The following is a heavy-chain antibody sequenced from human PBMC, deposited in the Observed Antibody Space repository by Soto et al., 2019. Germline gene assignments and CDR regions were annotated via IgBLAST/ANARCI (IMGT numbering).Heavy chain of an antibody. CDR3: ASAIVVVPAAIPLYYYYYGMDV. Sequence: SETLSLTCAVYGGSFSGYYWSWIRQPPGKGLEWIGEINHSGSTNYNPSLKSRVTISVDTSKNQFSLKLSSVTAADTAVYYCASAIVVVPAAIPLYYYYYGMDVWGQGTTVTVSS. J-gene: IGHJ6*02. CDR1: GGSFSGYY. V-gene: IGHV4-34*01. CDR2: INHSGST. D-gene: IGHD2-2*01.